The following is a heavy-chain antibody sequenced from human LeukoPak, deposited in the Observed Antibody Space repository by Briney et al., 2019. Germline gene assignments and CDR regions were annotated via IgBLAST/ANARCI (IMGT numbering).Heavy chain of an antibody. D-gene: IGHD5-18*01. J-gene: IGHJ4*02. Sequence: SETLSLTCTVSGGSISSSSYYWGWIRQPPGKGLEWIGEINHSGSTNYNPSLKSRVTISVDTSKNQFSLKLSSVTAADTAVYYCADRGSGYSYGAFDYWGQGTLVTVSS. CDR3: ADRGSGYSYGAFDY. V-gene: IGHV4-39*07. CDR1: GGSISSSSYY. CDR2: INHSGST.